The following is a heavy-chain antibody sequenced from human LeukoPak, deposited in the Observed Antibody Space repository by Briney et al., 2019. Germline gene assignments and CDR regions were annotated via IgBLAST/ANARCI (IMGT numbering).Heavy chain of an antibody. CDR2: ISYDGSNK. D-gene: IGHD5-12*01. Sequence: PGGSLRPSCAASGFIFSSYAMHWVRQAPGKGLEWVAVISYDGSNKYYADSVKGRFTISRDNSKNTLYLQMNSLRAEDTAVYYCARAGGYSGYDALLDYWGQGTLVTVSS. CDR3: ARAGGYSGYDALLDY. J-gene: IGHJ4*02. CDR1: GFIFSSYA. V-gene: IGHV3-30-3*01.